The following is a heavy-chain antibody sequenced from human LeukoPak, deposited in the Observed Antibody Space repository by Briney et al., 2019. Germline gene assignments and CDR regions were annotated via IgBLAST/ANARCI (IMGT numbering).Heavy chain of an antibody. D-gene: IGHD2-15*01. V-gene: IGHV4-59*01. CDR3: ARNGGGSWSIDY. CDR1: GGSISSYY. J-gene: IGHJ4*02. Sequence: SETLSLTCTVSGGSISSYYWSWIRQPPEKGLEWIGYIYYSGSTNYNPSLKSRVTISVDTSKNQFSLKLSSVTAADTAVYYCARNGGGSWSIDYWGQGTLVTVSS. CDR2: IYYSGST.